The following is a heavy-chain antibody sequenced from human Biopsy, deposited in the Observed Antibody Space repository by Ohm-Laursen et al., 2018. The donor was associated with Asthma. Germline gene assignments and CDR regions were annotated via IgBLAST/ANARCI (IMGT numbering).Heavy chain of an antibody. Sequence: ASVKVSCKASGYNFISFAIHWVRQAPGQRLEWMGWINAGNGNTKYSQKFQGRVTITRDTSASTAYMELSSLRSEDTAVYYCASETGHSYGSGSEYYFDYWGLGTLVTVSS. V-gene: IGHV1-3*01. CDR2: INAGNGNT. J-gene: IGHJ4*02. CDR1: GYNFISFA. D-gene: IGHD3-10*01. CDR3: ASETGHSYGSGSEYYFDY.